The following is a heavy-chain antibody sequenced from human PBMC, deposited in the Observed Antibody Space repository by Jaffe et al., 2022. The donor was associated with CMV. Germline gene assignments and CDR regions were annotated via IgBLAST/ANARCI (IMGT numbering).Heavy chain of an antibody. CDR3: ASPLGDGDNYIV. J-gene: IGHJ4*02. D-gene: IGHD5-12*01. CDR1: GYTFTGYY. V-gene: IGHV1-2*02. CDR2: INPNSGAT. Sequence: QVQLVQSGAEVKKPGASVKVSCQASGYTFTGYYLYWVRQAPGQGLEWMGWINPNSGATKYAQKFQGRVTMTRDTSISTAYMELNSLRSDDTAVYYCASPLGDGDNYIVWGQGTLVTVSS.